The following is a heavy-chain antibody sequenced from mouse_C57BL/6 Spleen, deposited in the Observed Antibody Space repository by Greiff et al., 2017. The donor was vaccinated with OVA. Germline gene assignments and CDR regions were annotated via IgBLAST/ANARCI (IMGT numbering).Heavy chain of an antibody. Sequence: VKVVESDAELVKPGASVKISCKVSGYTFTDHTIHWMKQRPEQGLEWIGYIYPRDGSTKYNEKFKGKATLTADKSSSTACMQLNSLTSEDSAVYFCAREGNYDYDEAWFAYWGQGTLVTVSA. V-gene: IGHV1-78*01. D-gene: IGHD2-4*01. CDR3: AREGNYDYDEAWFAY. CDR2: IYPRDGST. J-gene: IGHJ3*01. CDR1: GYTFTDHT.